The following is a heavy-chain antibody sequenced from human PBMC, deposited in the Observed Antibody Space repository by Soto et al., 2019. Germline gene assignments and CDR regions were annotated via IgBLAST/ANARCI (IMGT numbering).Heavy chain of an antibody. Sequence: QVQLVQSGAEVKKPGASVKVSCKASGYTFTGYYMHWVRQAPGQGLEWMGWINPNSGGTNYVQKFQGWVTMTRDTSISTAYMELSRLRSDDTAVYYCARSGATGTTLGQYWGQGTLVTVSS. CDR2: INPNSGGT. CDR3: ARSGATGTTLGQY. J-gene: IGHJ4*02. D-gene: IGHD1-1*01. CDR1: GYTFTGYY. V-gene: IGHV1-2*04.